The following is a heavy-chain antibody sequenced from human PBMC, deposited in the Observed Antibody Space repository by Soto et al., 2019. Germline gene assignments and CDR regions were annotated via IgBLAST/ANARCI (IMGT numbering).Heavy chain of an antibody. D-gene: IGHD2-2*02. J-gene: IGHJ4*02. CDR1: GYTFTSYA. CDR2: INAGNGNT. Sequence: ASVKISCKASGYTFTSYAMHWVRQAPGQRLEWMGWINAGNGNTKYSQKFQGRVTITRDTSASTAYMELSSLRSEDTAVYYCAKSATVPAAIAYWGQGTLVTVSS. CDR3: AKSATVPAAIAY. V-gene: IGHV1-3*01.